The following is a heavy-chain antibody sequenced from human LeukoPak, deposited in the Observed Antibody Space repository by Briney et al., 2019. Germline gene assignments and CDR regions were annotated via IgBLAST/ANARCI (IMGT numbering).Heavy chain of an antibody. Sequence: SETLSLTCAVYGGSFSGYYWSWIRQPPGKGLEWIGEINHSGSTNYNPSLKSRVTISVDTSKNQFSLKLSSVTAADTAAYYCARGRRILTVTIKFDYWGQGTLVTVSS. V-gene: IGHV4-34*01. CDR1: GGSFSGYY. CDR3: ARGRRILTVTIKFDY. CDR2: INHSGST. D-gene: IGHD4-17*01. J-gene: IGHJ4*02.